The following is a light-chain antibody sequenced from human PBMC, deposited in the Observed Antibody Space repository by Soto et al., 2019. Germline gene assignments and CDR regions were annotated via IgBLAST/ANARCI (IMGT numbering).Light chain of an antibody. Sequence: DIQMTQSPSTLSASVGDRVTITCRASQSISSWLAWYQQKPGKAPKLLIYLASSLECGVPSRFSGSGSGTEFTLTISSLQPDDFATYYCQQYDSYSRTFGQGTKLEI. CDR1: QSISSW. J-gene: IGKJ2*01. V-gene: IGKV1-5*03. CDR3: QQYDSYSRT. CDR2: LAS.